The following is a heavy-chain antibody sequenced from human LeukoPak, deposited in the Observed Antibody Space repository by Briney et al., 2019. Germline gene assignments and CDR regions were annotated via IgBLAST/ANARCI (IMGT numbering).Heavy chain of an antibody. CDR2: LTWNSGTF. D-gene: IGHD3-22*01. V-gene: IGHV3-9*01. CDR1: GFSFDGFA. Sequence: GGSLRLSCVGSGFSFDGFAMHWVRQGPGKGLEWVSGLTWNSGTFGYADSLKGRFTISRDNAKNSLFLEMSDLRGEDTAFYYCARATATDSSGVHLNWFDTWGQGTRVTVSS. CDR3: ARATATDSSGVHLNWFDT. J-gene: IGHJ5*02.